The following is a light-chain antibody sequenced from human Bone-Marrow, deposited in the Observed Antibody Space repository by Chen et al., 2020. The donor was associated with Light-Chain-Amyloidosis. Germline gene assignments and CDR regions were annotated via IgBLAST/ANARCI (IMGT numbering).Light chain of an antibody. Sequence: EFVLTQPPATLSLPPGERATLSCTASQSVGSYLAWYQQKPGQAPRLLIYDASNRAIGIPARFRGSGSGTDFTLTISSLEPEDFAVYYCQQRSNWPPALTFGGGTKVEIK. CDR2: DAS. J-gene: IGKJ4*01. V-gene: IGKV3-11*01. CDR3: QQRSNWPPALT. CDR1: QSVGSY.